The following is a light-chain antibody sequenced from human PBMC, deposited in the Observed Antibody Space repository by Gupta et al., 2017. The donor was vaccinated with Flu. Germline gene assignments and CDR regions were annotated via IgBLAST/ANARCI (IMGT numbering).Light chain of an antibody. V-gene: IGLV1-47*02. CDR3: EAWDDSMVGVV. CDR1: SANSKNKV. J-gene: IGLJ2*01. CDR2: SNN. Sequence: VTISCSGSSANSKNKVVYWYQQLPGTAPKLLIYSNNHRPSGAPDRFSGSKSGNSASLAIRGVRSEDEAEYYCEAWDDSMVGVVFGGGTKLTVL.